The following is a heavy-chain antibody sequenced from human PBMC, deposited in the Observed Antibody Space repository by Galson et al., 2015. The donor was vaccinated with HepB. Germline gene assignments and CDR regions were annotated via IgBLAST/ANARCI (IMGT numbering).Heavy chain of an antibody. CDR3: ARVEDFEYYYGMDV. CDR2: LSSTNRYI. Sequence: SLRLSCAASGFPFSSYIINWVRQAPGKGLEWVASLSSTNRYIYYAASVKGRFTISRDNAKESLYLQMNSLRPEDTAVYYCARVEDFEYYYGMDVWGQGTTVTVSS. CDR1: GFPFSSYI. J-gene: IGHJ6*02. D-gene: IGHD3-9*01. V-gene: IGHV3-21*01.